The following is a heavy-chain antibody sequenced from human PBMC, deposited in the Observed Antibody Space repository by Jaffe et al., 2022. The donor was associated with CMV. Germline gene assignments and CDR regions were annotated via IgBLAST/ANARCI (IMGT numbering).Heavy chain of an antibody. Sequence: QVQLQESGPGLVKPSETLSLTCTVSGGSISSYYWSWIRQPPGKGLEWIGYIYYSGSTNYNPSLKSRVTISVDTSKNQFSLKLSSVTAADTAVYYCARESIIAARRGNWFDPWGQGTLVTVSS. D-gene: IGHD6-6*01. J-gene: IGHJ5*02. CDR3: ARESIIAARRGNWFDP. CDR1: GGSISSYY. CDR2: IYYSGST. V-gene: IGHV4-59*01.